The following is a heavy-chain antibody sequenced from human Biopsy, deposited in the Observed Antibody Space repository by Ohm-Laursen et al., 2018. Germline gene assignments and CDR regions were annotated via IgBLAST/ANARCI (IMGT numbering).Heavy chain of an antibody. CDR1: GGSFTGHY. CDR3: ARGSNDFGGLYFPR. V-gene: IGHV4-59*11. Sequence: SETLSLTCTVSGGSFTGHYWTWIRQPPGKGLEWIGHISHTGYTSYKSSLKSRVTIPLDTSRKHFSLRLTSLAAADTAVYYCARGSNDFGGLYFPRWGQGTLLTVSS. J-gene: IGHJ4*02. D-gene: IGHD4-23*01. CDR2: ISHTGYT.